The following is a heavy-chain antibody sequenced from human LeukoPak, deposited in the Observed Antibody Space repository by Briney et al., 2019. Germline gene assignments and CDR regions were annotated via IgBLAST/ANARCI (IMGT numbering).Heavy chain of an antibody. V-gene: IGHV4-39*01. Sequence: PSGTLSLTCTVSGGSISSSSYYWGWIRQPPGKGLEWIGGIYYSGSTYYNPSLKSRVTISVDTSKNQFSLKLSSVTAADTAVYYCARHYCSSTSCQFDYWGQGTLVTVSS. J-gene: IGHJ4*02. CDR1: GGSISSSSYY. CDR2: IYYSGST. CDR3: ARHYCSSTSCQFDY. D-gene: IGHD2-2*01.